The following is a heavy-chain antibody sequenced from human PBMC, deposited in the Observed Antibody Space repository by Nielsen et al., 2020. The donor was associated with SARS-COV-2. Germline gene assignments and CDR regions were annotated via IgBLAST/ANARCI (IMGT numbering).Heavy chain of an antibody. Sequence: GESLKISCAASGFTFSSYGMHWVRQAPGKGLEWVAVISYDGSNKYYADSVKGRFTISRDNSKNTLYLQMNSLRAEDTAVYYCARDGFVGVTARRGEYFQHWGQGTLVTVSS. CDR2: ISYDGSNK. D-gene: IGHD2-21*02. V-gene: IGHV3-30*19. CDR1: GFTFSSYG. CDR3: ARDGFVGVTARRGEYFQH. J-gene: IGHJ1*01.